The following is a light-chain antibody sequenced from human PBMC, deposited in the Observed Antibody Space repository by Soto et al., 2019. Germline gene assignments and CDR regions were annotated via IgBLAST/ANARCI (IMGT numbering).Light chain of an antibody. Sequence: QAVVTQPPSASGTPGQRVTISCSGSSSNIGSNTVNWYQQLPGTAPKILIYSSNQRPSGVPDRFSGSKSGTSASLAISGLQSEDEADYYCAAWDDSLNGWVFGGGTKVTVL. V-gene: IGLV1-44*01. CDR2: SSN. J-gene: IGLJ3*02. CDR1: SSNIGSNT. CDR3: AAWDDSLNGWV.